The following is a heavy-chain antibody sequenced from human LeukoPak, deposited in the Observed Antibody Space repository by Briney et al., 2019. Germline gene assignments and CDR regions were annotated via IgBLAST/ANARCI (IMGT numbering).Heavy chain of an antibody. CDR3: ARVHCSSTSCYHQLEY. CDR2: INGDGSST. V-gene: IGHV3-74*01. D-gene: IGHD2-2*01. J-gene: IGHJ4*02. CDR1: GFTFSSYW. Sequence: GGSLRLSCAASGFTFSSYWMHWVRQAPGKGLVWVSRINGDGSSTSYADSVKGRFTISRDNAKNTLYLQMNSLRAEDTAVYYCARVHCSSTSCYHQLEYWGQGTLVTVSS.